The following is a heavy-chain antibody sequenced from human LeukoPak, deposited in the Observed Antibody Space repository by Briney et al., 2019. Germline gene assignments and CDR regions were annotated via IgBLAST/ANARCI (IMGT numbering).Heavy chain of an antibody. D-gene: IGHD4-17*01. CDR3: ARDTVSYRMNFDY. J-gene: IGHJ4*02. V-gene: IGHV4-30-4*08. CDR1: GGSISSGDYY. CDR2: IYYSGST. Sequence: SQTLSLTCTVSGGSISSGDYYWSWIRQPPGKGLEWIGYIYYSGSTYYNPSLKSRVTISVDTSKNQFSLKLSSVTAADTAVYYCARDTVSYRMNFDYWGQGTLVTVSS.